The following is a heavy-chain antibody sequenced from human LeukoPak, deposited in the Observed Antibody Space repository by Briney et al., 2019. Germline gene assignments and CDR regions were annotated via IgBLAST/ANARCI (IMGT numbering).Heavy chain of an antibody. CDR2: IYYSGSS. J-gene: IGHJ4*02. D-gene: IGHD1-26*01. V-gene: IGHV4-59*01. Sequence: SETLSLTCTVSGGSISPYYWSWIRQPPGKGLEWIWYIYYSGSSNYNPSLKSRVTISVDTSKNQFSLKLSSVTAADTAVYYCARDEVGQGYYFDYWGQGILVTVSS. CDR1: GGSISPYY. CDR3: ARDEVGQGYYFDY.